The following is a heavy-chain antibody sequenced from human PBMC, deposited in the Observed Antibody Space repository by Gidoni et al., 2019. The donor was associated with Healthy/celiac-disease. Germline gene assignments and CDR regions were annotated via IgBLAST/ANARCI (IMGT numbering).Heavy chain of an antibody. V-gene: IGHV3-66*02. CDR1: GFTVSSNY. CDR3: AVGVLRFLEWFDY. J-gene: IGHJ4*02. D-gene: IGHD3-3*01. CDR2: IYSGGST. Sequence: EVQLVESGGGLVQPGGSLRLSCAASGFTVSSNYMSWVRQAPGKGLEWVSVIYSGGSTYYADSVKGRFTISRDNSKNTLYLQMNSLRAEDTAVYYCAVGVLRFLEWFDYWGQGTLVTVSS.